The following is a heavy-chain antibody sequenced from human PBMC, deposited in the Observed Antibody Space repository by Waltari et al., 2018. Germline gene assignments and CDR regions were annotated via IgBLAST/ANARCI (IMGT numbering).Heavy chain of an antibody. CDR3: IRPFEMGID. Sequence: EVQLVESGGALVEPGGSRELSCAASGLILGDYAIKWVRPASGKGPVWVGRIRSRFKGDATAYGESVQGRFTISRDDSKNTVYLEMNSLKTDDTAVYYCIRPFEMGIDWGQGTLVTVSS. D-gene: IGHD7-27*01. CDR2: IRSRFKGDAT. V-gene: IGHV3-73*01. CDR1: GLILGDYA. J-gene: IGHJ4*02.